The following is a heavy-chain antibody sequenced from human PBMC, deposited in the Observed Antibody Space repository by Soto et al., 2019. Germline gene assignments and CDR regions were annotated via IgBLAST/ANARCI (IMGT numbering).Heavy chain of an antibody. CDR3: ARLPRTTVDGTGTDY. V-gene: IGHV4-39*01. D-gene: IGHD1-1*01. J-gene: IGHJ4*02. Sequence: QLQLQESGPGLLKPSETLSLTCTVSGVSIGDSDYFWGWIHQPPGKGLEWIASINSGGRTFYHPSLKTRVAISVDSSKNQFSLMLTSMTAGDTAIYYCARLPRTTVDGTGTDYWGQGTLVTVSS. CDR1: GVSIGDSDYF. CDR2: INSGGRT.